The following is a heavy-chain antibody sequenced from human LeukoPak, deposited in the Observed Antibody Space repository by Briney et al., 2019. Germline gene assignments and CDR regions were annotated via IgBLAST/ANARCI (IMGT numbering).Heavy chain of an antibody. D-gene: IGHD3-9*01. CDR2: ISGSGGST. J-gene: IGHJ4*02. CDR1: GFTFSSYA. Sequence: GGSLRLSCAASGFTFSSYAMSWVRQAPGKGLEWVSAISGSGGSTYYADSVKGRFTISRDNSKNTLYLQMNSLRAEDTAVYYCAKSERRYDILTGFDYWGQGTLVTVSS. CDR3: AKSERRYDILTGFDY. V-gene: IGHV3-23*01.